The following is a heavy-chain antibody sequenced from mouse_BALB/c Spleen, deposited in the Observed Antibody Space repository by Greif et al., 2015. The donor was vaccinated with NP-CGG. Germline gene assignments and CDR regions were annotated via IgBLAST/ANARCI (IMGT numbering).Heavy chain of an antibody. J-gene: IGHJ2*01. Sequence: QVQLQQSGAELVKPGASVKMSCKASGYTFTSYWMHWVKQRPGQGLEWIGVIDPSDSYTSYNQKFKGKATLTVDTSSSTAYMQLSSLTSEDSAVYYCTALRLNFDYWGQGTTLTVSS. CDR2: IDPSDSYT. D-gene: IGHD1-2*01. CDR3: TALRLNFDY. V-gene: IGHV1S127*01. CDR1: GYTFTSYW.